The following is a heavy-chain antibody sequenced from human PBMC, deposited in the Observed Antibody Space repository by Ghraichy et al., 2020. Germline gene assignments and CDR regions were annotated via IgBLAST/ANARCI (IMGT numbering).Heavy chain of an antibody. CDR2: IKEDESLK. CDR3: ARDLGYMPAATNYDAFDI. CDR1: GFTFSTYW. V-gene: IGHV3-7*01. D-gene: IGHD6-13*01. J-gene: IGHJ3*02. Sequence: GGSLRHSCAASGFTFSTYWMTWVRQAPGKGLEWVANIKEDESLKYYVDSVKGRFTISRDNAQNSLYLQMNSLRAEDTAVYYCARDLGYMPAATNYDAFDIWGQGTMVTVSS.